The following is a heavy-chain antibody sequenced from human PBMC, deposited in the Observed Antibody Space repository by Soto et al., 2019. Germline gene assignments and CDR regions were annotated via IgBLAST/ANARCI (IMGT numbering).Heavy chain of an antibody. CDR1: GGSFSGYY. V-gene: IGHV4-34*01. CDR2: INHSGST. J-gene: IGHJ5*02. Sequence: QVQLQQWGAGLLKPSETLSLTCAVYGGSFSGYYWSWIRQPPGKGLEWIGEINHSGSTNYNPSLKSRVTISVDTSKNQFSLKLSSVTAADMAVYYCARRRIAAAGTLDWFDPWGQGTLVTVSS. CDR3: ARRRIAAAGTLDWFDP. D-gene: IGHD6-13*01.